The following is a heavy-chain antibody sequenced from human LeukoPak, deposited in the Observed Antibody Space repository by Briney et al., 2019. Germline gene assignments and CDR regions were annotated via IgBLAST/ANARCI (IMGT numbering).Heavy chain of an antibody. Sequence: SETLSLTCAVSGGSISSGGYSWSWIRQSPGKGLEWIGYIYHSGSTYYNPSLKSRVTISVDRSKNQFSLKLSSVTAADTAVYYCARGPSSSWYWFDPWGQGTLVTVSS. V-gene: IGHV4-30-2*06. CDR2: IYHSGST. J-gene: IGHJ5*02. D-gene: IGHD6-13*01. CDR1: GGSISSGGYS. CDR3: ARGPSSSWYWFDP.